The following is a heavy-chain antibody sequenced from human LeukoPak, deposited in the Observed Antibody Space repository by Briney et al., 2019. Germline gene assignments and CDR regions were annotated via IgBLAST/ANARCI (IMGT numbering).Heavy chain of an antibody. D-gene: IGHD6-19*01. J-gene: IGHJ4*02. CDR2: IKQDGSEK. Sequence: GGSLRLSCAASGFTFTRYWMGWVRQAPGKGLEWVANIKQDGSEKYYVDSVKGRFTISRDNAKNSLYLQMNSLRDEDTAVYYCASEHVAVPGENWGQGTLVTVSS. CDR1: GFTFTRYW. CDR3: ASEHVAVPGEN. V-gene: IGHV3-7*01.